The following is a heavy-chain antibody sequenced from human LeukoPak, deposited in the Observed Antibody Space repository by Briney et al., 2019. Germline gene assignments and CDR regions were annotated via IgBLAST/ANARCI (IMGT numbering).Heavy chain of an antibody. CDR1: GFTFSSYG. J-gene: IGHJ4*02. D-gene: IGHD2-15*01. V-gene: IGHV3-30*02. CDR2: IRYDGSNK. CDR3: AKARSGWVVAASDY. Sequence: GGSLRLSCAASGFTFSSYGMHWVRQAPGKGLEWVAFIRYDGSNKYYADSVQGRFTISRDNSKNTLYLQMNSLRAEDTAIYYCAKARSGWVVAASDYWGQGTLVTVSS.